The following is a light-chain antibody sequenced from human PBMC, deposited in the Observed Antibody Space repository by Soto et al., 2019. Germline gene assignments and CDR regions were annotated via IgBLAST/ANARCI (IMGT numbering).Light chain of an antibody. CDR3: QQYSHLIT. CDR1: QDISNY. J-gene: IGKJ5*01. Sequence: IQMTKSPSSLSASVGDSVTITCQASQDISNYLNWYQQKLGKAPKLLIYDASNLETGVPSRFSGSGSGTDFTFTISSLQPEDIATYSCQQYSHLITFGQGTRLAIK. CDR2: DAS. V-gene: IGKV1-33*01.